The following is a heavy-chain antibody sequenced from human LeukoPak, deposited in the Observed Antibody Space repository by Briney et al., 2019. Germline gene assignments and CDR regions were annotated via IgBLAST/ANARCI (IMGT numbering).Heavy chain of an antibody. CDR1: GFTFSSYS. CDR2: IRYDGSNK. J-gene: IGHJ5*02. CDR3: ERITMA. Sequence: GGSLRLFCAASGFTFSSYSMNWVRQAPGKGLEWVAFIRYDGSNKYYADSVKGRFTISRDNSKNTLYLQMNSLRAEDTAVYYCERITMALGQGTLVTVSS. V-gene: IGHV3-30*02. D-gene: IGHD3-10*01.